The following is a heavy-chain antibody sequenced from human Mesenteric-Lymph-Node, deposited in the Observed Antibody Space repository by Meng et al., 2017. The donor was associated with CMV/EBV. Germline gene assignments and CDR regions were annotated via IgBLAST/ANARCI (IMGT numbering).Heavy chain of an antibody. V-gene: IGHV3-13*01. D-gene: IGHD1-26*01. J-gene: IGHJ5*02. CDR1: GFTFSNYD. Sequence: GESLKISCAASGFTFSNYDMHWVRQTTGKGLEWVSGIGTLADTFYAGSVKGRFTISRENAKNAVYLQIDSLRVGDTAVYYCARGSTSGSSPFDSWFDPWGQGTLVTVSS. CDR2: IGTLADT. CDR3: ARGSTSGSSPFDSWFDP.